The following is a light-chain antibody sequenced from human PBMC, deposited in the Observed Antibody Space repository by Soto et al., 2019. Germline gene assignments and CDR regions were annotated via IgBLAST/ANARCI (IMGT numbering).Light chain of an antibody. CDR2: TAS. CDR3: QHLNDYPLT. J-gene: IGKJ4*01. CDR1: RGIGRH. Sequence: DIQLTQSPSFLSASVGDRVTLTCRASRGIGRHLAWYQQRPGKAPELLIYTASFLQSGVPSRFSGGGSETEFTLTISSLQPEDFATYYCQHLNDYPLTFGGGTKVE. V-gene: IGKV1-9*01.